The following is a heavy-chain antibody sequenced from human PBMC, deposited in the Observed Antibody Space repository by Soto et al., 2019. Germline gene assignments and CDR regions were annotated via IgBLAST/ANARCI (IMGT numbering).Heavy chain of an antibody. CDR3: ARDQTDSGGYSDS. D-gene: IGHD3-22*01. CDR2: IWNDGSNE. Sequence: QVQLVESGGCVVQPGGSLRLSCEASGFNFSSYGIHWVRQAPGKGLEWVAIIWNDGSNEYYADSVKGRFTISRDNSKNTVYLQVSKLRAEDTAVYFCARDQTDSGGYSDSWGQGTLVTVSS. CDR1: GFNFSSYG. V-gene: IGHV3-33*01. J-gene: IGHJ4*02.